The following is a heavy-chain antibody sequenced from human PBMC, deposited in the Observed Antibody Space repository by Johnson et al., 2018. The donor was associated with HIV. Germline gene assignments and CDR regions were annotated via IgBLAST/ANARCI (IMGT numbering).Heavy chain of an antibody. CDR1: GFTFDDHG. CDR3: AKPSTESAFDI. V-gene: IGHV3-20*04. CDR2: INWNGGST. J-gene: IGHJ3*02. D-gene: IGHD1-1*01. Sequence: VQLVESGGGVVRPGGSLRLSCAASGFTFDDHGMNWVRQPPGKGLEWVSSINWNGGSTDYADSVRGRFTISRDNSKNTLYLQMNSLRAEDTAVYYCAKPSTESAFDIWGQGTMVTVSS.